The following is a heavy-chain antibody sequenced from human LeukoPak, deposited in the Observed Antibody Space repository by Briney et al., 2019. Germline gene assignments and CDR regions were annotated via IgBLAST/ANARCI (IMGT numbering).Heavy chain of an antibody. CDR3: TTESEYCSSTSCYSFDY. Sequence: PGGSLRLSCAASGFTFSNAWMSWVRQAPGKGLEWVGRIKSKTDGCTTDYAAPVKGRFTISRDDSKNTLYLQMNSLKTEDTAVYYCTTESEYCSSTSCYSFDYWGQGTLVTVSS. D-gene: IGHD2-2*02. V-gene: IGHV3-15*01. CDR1: GFTFSNAW. CDR2: IKSKTDGCTT. J-gene: IGHJ4*02.